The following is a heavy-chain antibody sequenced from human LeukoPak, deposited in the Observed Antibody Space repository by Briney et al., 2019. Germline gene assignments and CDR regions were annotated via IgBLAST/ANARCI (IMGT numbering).Heavy chain of an antibody. V-gene: IGHV4-39*01. Sequence: PSETLSLTCTVSGGSISSSSYYWGWIRQPPGKGLEWNGSIYYSGSTYYNPSLKSRVTISVDTSKNQFSLKLSSVTAADTAVYYCARCVRDDAFDIWGQGTMVTVSS. CDR3: ARCVRDDAFDI. CDR1: GGSISSSSYY. J-gene: IGHJ3*02. CDR2: IYYSGST.